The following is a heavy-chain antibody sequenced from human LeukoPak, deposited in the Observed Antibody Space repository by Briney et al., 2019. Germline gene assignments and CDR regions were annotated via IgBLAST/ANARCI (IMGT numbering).Heavy chain of an antibody. CDR3: AKDATEYGDSHFDW. V-gene: IGHV3-33*06. CDR1: GFSFNSYG. Sequence: PGRSLRLSCSASGFSFNSYGMHWVRQAPGQGLEWVAVIWHDGSHEYYADSEKGRFTISRDNSRNTVYLEMNSLRVEDTAVYYCAKDATEYGDSHFDWWGQGTLVTVSS. J-gene: IGHJ4*02. D-gene: IGHD4-17*01. CDR2: IWHDGSHE.